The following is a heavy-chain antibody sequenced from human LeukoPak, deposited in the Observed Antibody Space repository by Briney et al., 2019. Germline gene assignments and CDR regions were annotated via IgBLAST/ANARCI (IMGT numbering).Heavy chain of an antibody. CDR3: TRNMLRFLEWTFDY. D-gene: IGHD3-3*01. Sequence: GGSLRLSCTASGFTFGDYAMSWVRQAPGKGLEWVGFIRSKAYGGTTEYAASVKGRFTISRDDSKSIAYLQMNSLKTEDTAVYYCTRNMLRFLEWTFDYWGQGTLVAVSS. V-gene: IGHV3-49*04. CDR2: IRSKAYGGTT. CDR1: GFTFGDYA. J-gene: IGHJ4*02.